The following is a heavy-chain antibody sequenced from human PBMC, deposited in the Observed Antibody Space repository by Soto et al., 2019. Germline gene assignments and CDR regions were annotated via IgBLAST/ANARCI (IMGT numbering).Heavy chain of an antibody. J-gene: IGHJ4*02. CDR3: ARDLALAGNY. V-gene: IGHV3-21*01. CDR2: ISSTSSYT. Sequence: SLRLSCAASGFTFSSYAMHWVRQTQEKGLEWVSSISSTSSYTHYSDSVKGRFTISRDNANNSLFLQMNSLRAEDTATYYCARDLALAGNYWGQGVLVTVSS. CDR1: GFTFSSYA. D-gene: IGHD6-19*01.